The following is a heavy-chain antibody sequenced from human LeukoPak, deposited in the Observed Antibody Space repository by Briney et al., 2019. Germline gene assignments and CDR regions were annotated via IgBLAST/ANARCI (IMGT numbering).Heavy chain of an antibody. V-gene: IGHV3-66*01. J-gene: IGHJ4*02. CDR1: GFTVSINY. D-gene: IGHD1-26*01. CDR3: SRESGSYYGVTLDY. CDR2: IYSGGRT. Sequence: GGSLRLSCAASGFTVSINYMSWVRQAPGKGLEWVSVIYSGGRTEYADSVKGRFTISRDNSKNTLYLQMNSLRAEDTAVYYCSRESGSYYGVTLDYWGQGTLVTVSS.